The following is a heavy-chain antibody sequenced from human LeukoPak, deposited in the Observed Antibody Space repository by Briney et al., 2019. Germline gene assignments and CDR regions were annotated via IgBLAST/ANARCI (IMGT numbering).Heavy chain of an antibody. CDR1: GDSISSCY. J-gene: IGHJ4*02. CDR2: IYYSGIT. CDR3: ARDQYGDYDFDY. D-gene: IGHD4-17*01. V-gene: IGHV4-59*01. Sequence: PSETLSLTCTVSGDSISSCYWSWIRQPPGKGLEWIAYIYYSGITNYNPSLKSRVTISVDTSKNQFSLKLSSVTAADTAVYYCARDQYGDYDFDYWGQGTLVTVSS.